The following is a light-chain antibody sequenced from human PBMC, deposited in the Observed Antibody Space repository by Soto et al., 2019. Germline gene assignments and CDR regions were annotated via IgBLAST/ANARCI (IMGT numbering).Light chain of an antibody. V-gene: IGKV3-11*01. CDR2: DAY. CDR1: QSLRSS. Sequence: EIVLTQSPDTLSVSLGERATLSCRASQSLRSSLSWYQHKSGQAPRLLIYDAYNRATGIPPRFSGSGSGTDFTLTVSSLEPEDSAVYYCQQRHMWPITFGQGTRLEIK. J-gene: IGKJ5*01. CDR3: QQRHMWPIT.